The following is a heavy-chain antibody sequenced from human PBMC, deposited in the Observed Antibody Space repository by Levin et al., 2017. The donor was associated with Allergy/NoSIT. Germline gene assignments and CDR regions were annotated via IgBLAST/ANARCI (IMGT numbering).Heavy chain of an antibody. V-gene: IGHV3-9*01. CDR2: ISWNSGSI. CDR3: AKDIRIMTTNSLDY. Sequence: GGSLRLSCAASGFTFDDYAMHWVRQAPGKGLEWVSGISWNSGSIGYADSVKGRFTISRDNAKNSLYLQMNSLRAEDTALYYCAKDIRIMTTNSLDYWGQGTLVTVSS. J-gene: IGHJ4*02. CDR1: GFTFDDYA. D-gene: IGHD4-11*01.